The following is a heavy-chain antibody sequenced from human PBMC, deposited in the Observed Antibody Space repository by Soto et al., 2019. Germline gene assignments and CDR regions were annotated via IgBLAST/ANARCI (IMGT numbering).Heavy chain of an antibody. D-gene: IGHD6-13*01. J-gene: IGHJ4*02. CDR3: AKDARHSSSWYDGSSTYFDY. V-gene: IGHV3-23*01. CDR1: GFTFSSYA. Sequence: GGSLRLSCAASGFTFSSYAMSWVRQAPGKGLEWVSAISGSGGSTYYADSVKGRFTISRDNSKNTLYLQMNSLRAEDTAVYYCAKDARHSSSWYDGSSTYFDYWGQGTLVTVSS. CDR2: ISGSGGST.